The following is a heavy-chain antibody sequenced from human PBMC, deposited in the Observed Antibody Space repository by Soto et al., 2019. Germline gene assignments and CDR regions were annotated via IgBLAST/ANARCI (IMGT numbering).Heavy chain of an antibody. CDR1: GGSFSGYY. V-gene: IGHV4-34*01. J-gene: IGHJ4*02. D-gene: IGHD6-19*01. CDR2: INHSGST. Sequence: PSETLSLTCAVYGGSFSGYYWSWIRQPPGKGLEWIGEINHSGSTNYNPSLKIRVTFSLDTSKTFFSLKLSFFTAADTAVYYCARNIVVATDYWGQGTLVTVS. CDR3: ARNIVVATDY.